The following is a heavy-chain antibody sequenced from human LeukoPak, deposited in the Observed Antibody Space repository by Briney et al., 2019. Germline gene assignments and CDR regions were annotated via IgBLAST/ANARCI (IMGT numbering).Heavy chain of an antibody. CDR3: AKSLRFEDYTNLPFDY. V-gene: IGHV3-23*01. J-gene: IGHJ4*02. CDR2: ISRSGGTT. CDR1: GFTFSSYE. D-gene: IGHD3-10*01. Sequence: GGSLRLSCAASGFTFSSYEMNWVRQAPGKGLEWVSAISRSGGTTYYADSVKGRFIISRDNSKNTLYLQMNSLRAEDTAVYYCAKSLRFEDYTNLPFDYWGQGTVVTVSS.